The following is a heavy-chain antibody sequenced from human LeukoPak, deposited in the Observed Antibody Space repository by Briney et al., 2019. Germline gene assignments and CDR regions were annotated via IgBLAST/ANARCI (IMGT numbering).Heavy chain of an antibody. J-gene: IGHJ4*02. V-gene: IGHV3-43*02. CDR2: ISGDGGST. D-gene: IGHD2-21*02. CDR1: GFTFDDYA. CDR3: AKGYCGGDCAPALFDY. Sequence: TGGSLRLSCAASGFTFDDYAMHWVRQAPGKGLEWVSLISGDGGSTYYADSVKGRFTISRANSKNSLYLQMNSLRTEDTALYYCAKGYCGGDCAPALFDYWGQGTLVTVSS.